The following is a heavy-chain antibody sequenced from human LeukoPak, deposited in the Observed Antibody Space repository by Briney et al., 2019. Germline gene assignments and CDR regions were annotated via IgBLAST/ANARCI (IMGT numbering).Heavy chain of an antibody. CDR3: ARAEGWYYYDSSGYYYFDY. Sequence: SETLSLTCTVSSGSISNYYWSWIRQPPGKGLEWIGEINHSGSTNYNPSLKSRVTISVDTSKNQFSLKLSSVTAADTAVYYCARAEGWYYYDSSGYYYFDYWGQGTLVTVSS. D-gene: IGHD3-22*01. J-gene: IGHJ4*02. V-gene: IGHV4-34*01. CDR2: INHSGST. CDR1: SGSISNYY.